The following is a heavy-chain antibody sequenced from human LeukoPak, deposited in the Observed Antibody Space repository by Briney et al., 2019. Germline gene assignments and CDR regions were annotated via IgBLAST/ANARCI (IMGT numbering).Heavy chain of an antibody. CDR1: GFTFSSYS. CDR2: ISSSSSYI. D-gene: IGHD3-10*01. Sequence: GGSLRLSCEASGFTFSSYSMNWVRQAPGKGLEWVSSISSSSSYIYYADSVKGRFTISRDNAKNPLYLQMNSLRAEDTAVYYCARVKITMVRGVTSPYYYYGMDVWGQGTTVTVSS. V-gene: IGHV3-21*01. J-gene: IGHJ6*02. CDR3: ARVKITMVRGVTSPYYYYGMDV.